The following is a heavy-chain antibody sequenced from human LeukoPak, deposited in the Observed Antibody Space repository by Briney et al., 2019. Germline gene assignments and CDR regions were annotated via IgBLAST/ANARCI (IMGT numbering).Heavy chain of an antibody. CDR2: ISNTDGTT. J-gene: IGHJ5*02. Sequence: PGGSLRLSCAASGFTFSSYAMSWVRQAPGKGLEWVSAISNTDGTTYYADSVKGRFTISRDNSKNTLYLQMNSLRAEDTAVYYCAKGGGNYNWFDPWGQGTLVTVSS. CDR3: AKGGGNYNWFDP. D-gene: IGHD4-23*01. CDR1: GFTFSSYA. V-gene: IGHV3-23*01.